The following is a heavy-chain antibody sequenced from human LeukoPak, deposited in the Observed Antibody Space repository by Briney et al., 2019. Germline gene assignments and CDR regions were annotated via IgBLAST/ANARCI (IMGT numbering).Heavy chain of an antibody. J-gene: IGHJ4*02. CDR3: ARVALAEGDY. V-gene: IGHV1-18*01. CDR1: GYTFTNYG. CDR2: ISAYNGNT. Sequence: GASVKVSCKASGYTFTNYGISWVRRAPGQGPEWMGWISAYNGNTNYAQKFQDRVTMTTDTSTNTAYMELRSLRSDDTAVYYCARVALAEGDYWGQGTLVTVSS.